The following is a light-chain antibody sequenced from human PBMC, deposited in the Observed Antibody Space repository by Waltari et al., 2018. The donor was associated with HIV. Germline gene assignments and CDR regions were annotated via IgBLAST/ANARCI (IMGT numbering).Light chain of an antibody. CDR3: QSADSSGTYVV. CDR1: AFPKQY. CDR2: KDS. J-gene: IGLJ2*01. V-gene: IGLV3-25*03. Sequence: SYELTQPPSVSVSPGQTARITCSGDAFPKQYAYWYQPKPGQAPVLVIYKDSERPSGIPERFSGSSSGTTVTLTISGVQAEDEADYYCQSADSSGTYVVFGGGTKLTVL.